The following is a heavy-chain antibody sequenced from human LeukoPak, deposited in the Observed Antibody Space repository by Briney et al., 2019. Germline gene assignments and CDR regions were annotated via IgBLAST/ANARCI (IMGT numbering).Heavy chain of an antibody. J-gene: IGHJ4*02. CDR2: ISWNSGSI. CDR3: ARGPAYGARCDYLDY. Sequence: AGGSLRLSCAASGFTFDDYAMHWVRQAPGKGLEWVSGISWNSGSIGYADSVKGRFTISRDNAKNSLYLQMNSLRAEDTALYYCARGPAYGARCDYLDYWGQGTLVTVSS. V-gene: IGHV3-9*01. D-gene: IGHD4/OR15-4a*01. CDR1: GFTFDDYA.